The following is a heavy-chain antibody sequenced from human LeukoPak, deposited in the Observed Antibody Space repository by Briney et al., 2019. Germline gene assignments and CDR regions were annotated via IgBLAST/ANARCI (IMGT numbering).Heavy chain of an antibody. Sequence: GGSLRLSCTASGFTFSNYGMNWVRQAPGKGLEWVSFTDTSGNYIYYGDSVKGRFTISRDNAKNLVFLQMNGLRAEDTAVYYCARGRSITLLRGVAMSDGFDIWGQGAMVTVSS. CDR2: TDTSGNYI. CDR3: ARGRSITLLRGVAMSDGFDI. D-gene: IGHD3-10*01. CDR1: GFTFSNYG. V-gene: IGHV3-21*01. J-gene: IGHJ3*02.